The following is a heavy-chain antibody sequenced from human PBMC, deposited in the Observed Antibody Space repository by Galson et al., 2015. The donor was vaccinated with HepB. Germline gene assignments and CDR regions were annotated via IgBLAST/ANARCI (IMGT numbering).Heavy chain of an antibody. CDR1: GGTFSSYA. D-gene: IGHD4-17*01. V-gene: IGHV1-69*01. CDR3: ARDDYGDYNFDY. J-gene: IGHJ4*02. Sequence: SCKASGGTFSSYAISWVRQAPRQGLEWMGGIIPIFGTANYAQKFQGGVTITADESTSTAYMELSSLRSEDTAVYYCARDDYGDYNFDYWGQGTLVTVSS. CDR2: IIPIFGTA.